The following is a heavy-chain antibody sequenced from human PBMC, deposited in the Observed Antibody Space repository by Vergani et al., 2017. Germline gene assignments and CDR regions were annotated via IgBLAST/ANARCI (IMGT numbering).Heavy chain of an antibody. CDR2: INHSGST. CDR3: ARGRIIWSGYGKRYNGFDP. D-gene: IGHD3-3*01. V-gene: IGHV4-34*01. J-gene: IGHJ5*02. CDR1: GGSFSGYY. Sequence: QVQLQQWGAGLLKPSETLSLTCAVYGGSFSGYYWSWIRQPPGKGLEWIGEINHSGSTNYNPSLKSRVTISVDTSKNQFSLKLSSVTAADTAVYYCARGRIIWSGYGKRYNGFDPWGQGTLVTVSS.